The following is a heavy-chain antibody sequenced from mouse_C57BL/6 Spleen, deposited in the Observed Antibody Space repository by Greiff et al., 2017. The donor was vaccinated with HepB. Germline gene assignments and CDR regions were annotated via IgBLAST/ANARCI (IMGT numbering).Heavy chain of an antibody. V-gene: IGHV1-26*01. Sequence: EVKLMESGPELVKPGASVKISCKASGYTFTDYYMNWVKQSHGKSLEWIGDINPNNGGTSYNQKFKGKATLTVDKSSSTAYMELRSLTSEDSAVYYCARMGYYAFDYWGQGTTLTVSS. CDR2: INPNNGGT. J-gene: IGHJ2*01. CDR3: ARMGYYAFDY. CDR1: GYTFTDYY. D-gene: IGHD2-3*01.